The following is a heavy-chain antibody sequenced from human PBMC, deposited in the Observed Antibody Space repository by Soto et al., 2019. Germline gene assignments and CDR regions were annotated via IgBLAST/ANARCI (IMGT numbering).Heavy chain of an antibody. V-gene: IGHV4-34*01. Sequence: QVQLQQWGAGLLKPSETLSLTCAVYGGSFSGYYWSWIRQPPGKGLEWIGEINHSGSTNYNPSLKSRVTISVDTSKNQFSLKLSSVTAADTAVYYCARYSVARLSSIDYWGQGNLVTVSS. D-gene: IGHD2-21*01. CDR2: INHSGST. CDR3: ARYSVARLSSIDY. J-gene: IGHJ4*02. CDR1: GGSFSGYY.